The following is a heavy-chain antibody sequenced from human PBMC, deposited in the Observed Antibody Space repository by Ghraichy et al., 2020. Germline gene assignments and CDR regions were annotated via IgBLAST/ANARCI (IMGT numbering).Heavy chain of an antibody. J-gene: IGHJ4*02. D-gene: IGHD3-22*01. Sequence: SETLSLTCTVSGGSISSYYWSWIRQPPGKGLEWIGYIYYSGSTNYNPSLKSRVTISVDTSKNQFSLKLSSVTAADTAVYYCARVRANDKLGGEYYFDYWGQGTLVTVSS. V-gene: IGHV4-59*01. CDR2: IYYSGST. CDR1: GGSISSYY. CDR3: ARVRANDKLGGEYYFDY.